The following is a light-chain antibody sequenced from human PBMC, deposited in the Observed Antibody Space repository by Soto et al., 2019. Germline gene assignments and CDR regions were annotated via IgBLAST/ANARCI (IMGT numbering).Light chain of an antibody. J-gene: IGKJ1*01. V-gene: IGKV4-1*01. CDR3: QQYYSIPRT. CDR2: WAS. Sequence: DIVMTQSPDSLAVSLGERATINCKSSQSVLKSSNNANYLVWYQQKPGQPPKLLIYWASTRESGVPDRFSGSGSGTNFTLTITSLQAEDVAVYYCQQYYSIPRTFGQGTKVDIK. CDR1: QSVLKSSNNANY.